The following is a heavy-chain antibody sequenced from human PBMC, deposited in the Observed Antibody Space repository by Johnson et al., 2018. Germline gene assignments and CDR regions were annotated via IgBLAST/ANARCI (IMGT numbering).Heavy chain of an antibody. CDR3: VRERAPFDAFDI. CDR2: IWSNGINK. J-gene: IGHJ3*02. Sequence: QVQLVESGGGVVQPGRSLRLSCEASGFTFSNYGMHWVRQAPGRGLEWLAVIWSNGINKYYADSVKGRFGISRDNSKNTLFLQLNSLRAEDTALYFCVRERAPFDAFDIWGQGTMVTVSS. V-gene: IGHV3-33*01. CDR1: GFTFSNYG.